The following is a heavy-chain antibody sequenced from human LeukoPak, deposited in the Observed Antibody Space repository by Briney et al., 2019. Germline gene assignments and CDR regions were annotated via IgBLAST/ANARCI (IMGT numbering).Heavy chain of an antibody. J-gene: IGHJ3*02. CDR3: ATYYDSSGYYPFAFDI. CDR1: GGSIGSSSYY. CDR2: IYYSGST. D-gene: IGHD3-22*01. Sequence: SETLSLTCTVSGGSIGSSSYYWGWIRQPPGKGLEWIGSIYYSGSTYYNPSLKSRVTISVDTSKNQFSLKLSSVTAADTAVYYCATYYDSSGYYPFAFDIWGQGTMVTVSS. V-gene: IGHV4-39*07.